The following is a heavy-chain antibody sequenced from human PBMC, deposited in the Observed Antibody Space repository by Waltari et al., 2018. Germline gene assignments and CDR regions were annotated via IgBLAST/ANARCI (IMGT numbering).Heavy chain of an antibody. CDR2: ISRSGSTI. Sequence: EAQLVESGGVLVQPGGSLRLSCAASGFTFSTYNMNWVRQAPGKGLEWISYISRSGSTIYYADSVKGRFTSSRDNGKNSLYLQMNSLRAEDTAAYYCAREGVAGTYFDYWGQGTLVTVSS. J-gene: IGHJ4*02. CDR3: AREGVAGTYFDY. CDR1: GFTFSTYN. D-gene: IGHD6-19*01. V-gene: IGHV3-48*04.